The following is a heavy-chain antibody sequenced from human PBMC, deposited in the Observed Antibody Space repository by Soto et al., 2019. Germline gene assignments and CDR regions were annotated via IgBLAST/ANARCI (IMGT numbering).Heavy chain of an antibody. V-gene: IGHV4-39*01. CDR2: IYYSGST. D-gene: IGHD2-15*01. J-gene: IGHJ4*02. CDR3: ARHTPAISISDH. Sequence: QLQLQESGPGLVKPSETLSLTCTFSGGSISSSSYYWGWIRQPPGKGLEWIGSIYYSGSTYYNPSLKSRVTISVDTSKNHFSLKLSSVTAADTAVYYCARHTPAISISDHWGQGTLVTVSS. CDR1: GGSISSSSYY.